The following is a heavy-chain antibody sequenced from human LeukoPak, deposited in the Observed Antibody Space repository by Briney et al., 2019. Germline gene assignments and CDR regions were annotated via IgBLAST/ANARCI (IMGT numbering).Heavy chain of an antibody. CDR3: AKDAAAAAGSGDY. D-gene: IGHD6-13*01. J-gene: IGHJ4*02. CDR2: INWNGGST. Sequence: GGSLRLSCAASGFTFSSYSMNWVRQAPGKGLEWVSGINWNGGSTGYADSVKGRFTISRDNSKNTLYLQMNSLRAEDTAVYYCAKDAAAAAGSGDYWGQGTLVTVSS. CDR1: GFTFSSYS. V-gene: IGHV3-20*04.